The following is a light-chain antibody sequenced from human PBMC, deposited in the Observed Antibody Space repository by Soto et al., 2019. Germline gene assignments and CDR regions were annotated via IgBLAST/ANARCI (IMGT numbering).Light chain of an antibody. Sequence: DIQMTQSPSTLSASVGDRVTITCRASQTISSWLAWYQQKPGKAPKLLIFDASILESGVPSRFSGSGSGTDFTLSISGLQPDDFGTYYCQQYNDYSYTFGQGTKLEIK. V-gene: IGKV1-5*01. J-gene: IGKJ2*01. CDR1: QTISSW. CDR2: DAS. CDR3: QQYNDYSYT.